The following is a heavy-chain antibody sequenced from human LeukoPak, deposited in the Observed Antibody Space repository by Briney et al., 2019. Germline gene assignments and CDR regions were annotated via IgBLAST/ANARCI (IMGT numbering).Heavy chain of an antibody. J-gene: IGHJ4*02. CDR3: ARGNGIVVVVAARERYFDY. D-gene: IGHD2-15*01. Sequence: PSETLSLTCAVYGGSFSGYYWSWIRPPPGKGLEWIGEINNSGSTNYNPPLKSRVTISVDTSKNQFSLKLSSVTAADTAVYYCARGNGIVVVVAARERYFDYWGQGTLVTVSS. V-gene: IGHV4-34*01. CDR1: GGSFSGYY. CDR2: INNSGST.